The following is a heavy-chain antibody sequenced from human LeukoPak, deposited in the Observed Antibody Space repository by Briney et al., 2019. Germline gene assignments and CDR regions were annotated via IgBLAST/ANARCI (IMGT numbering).Heavy chain of an antibody. J-gene: IGHJ6*02. D-gene: IGHD2-15*01. V-gene: IGHV4-39*01. CDR2: IHYSGTS. Sequence: AETLSLTCTVSGGSFSSGSYQWGWLRQPPGMGPESVVSIHYSGTSHSKPSLKSRVPTCVDTSKNQSFLKLTSVIAADTAVYSCARLSGHCSGGSCYGYYAMDVWGQGTTVTVSS. CDR3: ARLSGHCSGGSCYGYYAMDV. CDR1: GGSFSSGSYQ.